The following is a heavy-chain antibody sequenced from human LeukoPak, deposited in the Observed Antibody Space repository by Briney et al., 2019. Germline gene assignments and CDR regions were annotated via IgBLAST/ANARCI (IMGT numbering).Heavy chain of an antibody. CDR2: TSSSSSTI. CDR3: ARDIVPAAMPDYYYYGMDV. J-gene: IGHJ6*02. CDR1: GFTFSSYS. D-gene: IGHD2-2*01. V-gene: IGHV3-48*04. Sequence: GGSLRLSCAASGFTFSSYSMNWVRQAPGKGLEWVSYTSSSSSTIYYADSVKGRFTISRDNAKNSLYLQMNSLRAEDTAVYYCARDIVPAAMPDYYYYGMDVWGQGTTVTVSS.